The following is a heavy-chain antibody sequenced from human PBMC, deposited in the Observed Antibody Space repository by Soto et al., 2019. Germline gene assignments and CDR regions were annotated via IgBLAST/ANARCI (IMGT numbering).Heavy chain of an antibody. Sequence: QVQLVESGGGVVQPGRSLRLSCAASGFTFSSYGMHWVRQAPGKGLEWVAVIWYDGSNKYYADSVKGRFTISRDNSKNTLYLQMNSLRAEDTAVYYCARERRAWLRPGYGMDVWGQGTTVTVSS. CDR2: IWYDGSNK. V-gene: IGHV3-33*01. J-gene: IGHJ6*02. D-gene: IGHD3-22*01. CDR1: GFTFSSYG. CDR3: ARERRAWLRPGYGMDV.